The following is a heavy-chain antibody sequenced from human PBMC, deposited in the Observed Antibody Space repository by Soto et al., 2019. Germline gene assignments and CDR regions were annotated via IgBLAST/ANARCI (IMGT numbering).Heavy chain of an antibody. V-gene: IGHV3-23*01. J-gene: IGHJ4*02. CDR3: AKDGIQPMVTTFDY. D-gene: IGHD2-21*02. CDR2: ISGSGGST. CDR1: GFTFSSYA. Sequence: EVQLLESGGGLVQPGGSLRLSCAASGFTFSSYAMSWVRQAPGKGLEWVSAISGSGGSTYYADSVKGRFTISRDNSKNTRYLKMTRLKAEYTAVYYCAKDGIQPMVTTFDYWGQGTLVTVS.